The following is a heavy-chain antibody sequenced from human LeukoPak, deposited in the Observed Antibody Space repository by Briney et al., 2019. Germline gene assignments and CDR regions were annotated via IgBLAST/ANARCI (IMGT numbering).Heavy chain of an antibody. D-gene: IGHD4-17*01. CDR1: GFTFSTYG. CDR2: ISYDGSTK. Sequence: PGRSLILSCAASGFTFSTYGMHWVRQAPGKGLEWVAVISYDGSTKYYSDSVKGRFTISRDNSKNTLYLQMNSLRAEDTAVYYCARDGLGADYGDYGETYFDYWGQGTLVTVSS. V-gene: IGHV3-30*03. J-gene: IGHJ4*02. CDR3: ARDGLGADYGDYGETYFDY.